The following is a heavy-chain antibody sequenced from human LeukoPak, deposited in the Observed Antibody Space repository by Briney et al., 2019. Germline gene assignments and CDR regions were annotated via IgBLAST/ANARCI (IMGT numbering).Heavy chain of an antibody. Sequence: ASVKVSCKASGYTFTSYGISWVRQAPGQGLEWMGWISAYNGNTNYAQKLQGRVTMATDTSTSTAYMELRSLRSDYTAVYYCARVVRQLWPPQAQAPHSWGAGTLVTASS. V-gene: IGHV1-18*01. J-gene: IGHJ4*02. CDR1: GYTFTSYG. CDR2: ISAYNGNT. CDR3: ARVVRQLWPPQAQAPHS. D-gene: IGHD5-18*01.